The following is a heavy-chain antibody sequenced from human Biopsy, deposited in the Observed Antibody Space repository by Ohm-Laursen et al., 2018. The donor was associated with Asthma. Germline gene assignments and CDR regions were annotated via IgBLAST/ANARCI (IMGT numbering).Heavy chain of an antibody. J-gene: IGHJ6*02. Sequence: ASVKVSCKTSGYTFNCAGITWVRQAPGQGLEWMGWISVYNGNTKVAQKLQDRVTMITDTSTSTAYMELRSLRSDDTAVYFCARAVDYSHYYGIDVWGQGTTVTVSS. CDR2: ISVYNGNT. V-gene: IGHV1-18*01. CDR1: GYTFNCAG. D-gene: IGHD3-10*01. CDR3: ARAVDYSHYYGIDV.